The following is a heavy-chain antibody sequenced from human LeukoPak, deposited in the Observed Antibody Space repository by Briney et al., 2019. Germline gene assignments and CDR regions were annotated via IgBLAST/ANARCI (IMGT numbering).Heavy chain of an antibody. V-gene: IGHV3-30-3*01. D-gene: IGHD2-21*01. CDR2: ISYDGSNK. Sequence: PGRSLRLSCAASGFIFSSYAMHWVRQAPGKGLEWVAVISYDGSNKYYADSVKGRFTISRDNSKNTLYLQMNSLRAEDTAVYYCARSYSGLTADYWGQGTLVTVSS. CDR3: ARSYSGLTADY. J-gene: IGHJ4*02. CDR1: GFIFSSYA.